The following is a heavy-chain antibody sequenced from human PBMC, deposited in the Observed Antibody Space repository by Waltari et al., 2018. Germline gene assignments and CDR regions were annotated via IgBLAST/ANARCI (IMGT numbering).Heavy chain of an antibody. CDR2: INFNSDKI. CDR1: GSRFAESA. Sequence: EVQLVESGGSLVQPGRSLRLSCAASGSRFAESAMHWVRQSPGKGLEWVSGINFNSDKINYADSVKGRFTISRDNAKNSLYLQINSLRAEDTALYYCVKGHYYDNNGYFDYWGQGTLVTVSS. CDR3: VKGHYYDNNGYFDY. V-gene: IGHV3-9*01. J-gene: IGHJ4*02. D-gene: IGHD3-22*01.